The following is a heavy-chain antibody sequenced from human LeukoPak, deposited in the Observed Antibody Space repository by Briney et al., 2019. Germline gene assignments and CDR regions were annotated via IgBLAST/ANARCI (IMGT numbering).Heavy chain of an antibody. Sequence: GGCLRLSCSASGFTFSSYAMHWVRQAPGKGLGYVSAISINGGSTYYADSVKGRFTISRDNSKNTLYLQMSSLRAEDTAVYYCVKGDMVRGVRGSLDYWGQGTLVTVSS. CDR2: ISINGGST. J-gene: IGHJ4*02. D-gene: IGHD3-10*01. V-gene: IGHV3-64D*09. CDR1: GFTFSSYA. CDR3: VKGDMVRGVRGSLDY.